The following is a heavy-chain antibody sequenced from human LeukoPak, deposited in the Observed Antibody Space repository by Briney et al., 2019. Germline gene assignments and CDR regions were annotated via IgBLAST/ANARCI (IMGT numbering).Heavy chain of an antibody. Sequence: SETLSPTCTVSGGSISSSGYYWGWIRQPPGKGLEWIGSIYYSGSTYYNPSLKSRVTISVDTSKNQFSLKLSSVTAADTAVYYCARQARMYSSSWYANEIDYWGQGTLVTVSS. CDR2: IYYSGST. D-gene: IGHD6-13*01. CDR3: ARQARMYSSSWYANEIDY. V-gene: IGHV4-39*01. J-gene: IGHJ4*02. CDR1: GGSISSSGYY.